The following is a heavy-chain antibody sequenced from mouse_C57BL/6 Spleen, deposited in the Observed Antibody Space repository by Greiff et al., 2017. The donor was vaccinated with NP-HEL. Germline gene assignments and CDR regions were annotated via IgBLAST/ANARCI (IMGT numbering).Heavy chain of an antibody. D-gene: IGHD4-1*01. Sequence: EVQLQQSGPELVKPGASVKISCKASGYTFTDYYMNWVKQSHGKSLEWIGDINPNNGGTSYNQKFKGKATLTVDKSSSTAYMELRSLTSEDSAVYYCARDWDWWGQGTTLTVSS. CDR1: GYTFTDYY. J-gene: IGHJ2*01. CDR2: INPNNGGT. CDR3: ARDWDW. V-gene: IGHV1-26*01.